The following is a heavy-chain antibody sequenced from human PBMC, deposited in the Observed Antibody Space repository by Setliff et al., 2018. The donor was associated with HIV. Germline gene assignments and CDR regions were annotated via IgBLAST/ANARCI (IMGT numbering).Heavy chain of an antibody. V-gene: IGHV4-31*01. CDR1: CGSTSSGGYF. D-gene: IGHD3-10*01. CDR3: ARGTAERSAVRGLAIAFDI. CDR2: IYYTGGT. J-gene: IGHJ3*02. Sequence: SETLSLTCTVSCGSTSSGGYFWSWIRQLPGKGLEWIGYIYYTGGTYYKPSLRSPVTMSVDTSKNQFSLNVTSVTAADTAVYYCARGTAERSAVRGLAIAFDIWGQGTMVT.